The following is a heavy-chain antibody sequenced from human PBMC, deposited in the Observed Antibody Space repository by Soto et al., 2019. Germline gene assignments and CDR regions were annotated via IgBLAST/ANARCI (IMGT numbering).Heavy chain of an antibody. D-gene: IGHD4-17*01. CDR1: GGSIISYY. V-gene: IGHV4-59*01. CDR3: ARDGYYGVTNDAFDI. CDR2: MFYSGST. Sequence: SETLSLTCSVSGGSIISYYWIWIRQPPGKGLEWIGYMFYSGSTNYNPSLKSRVTISVDTSKNQFSLKLSSVTAADTAVYYCARDGYYGVTNDAFDIWGQGTMVTVSS. J-gene: IGHJ3*02.